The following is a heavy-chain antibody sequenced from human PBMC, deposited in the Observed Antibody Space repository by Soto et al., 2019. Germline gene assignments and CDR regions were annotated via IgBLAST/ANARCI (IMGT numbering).Heavy chain of an antibody. J-gene: IGHJ6*02. Sequence: PSETLSLTCAVAGGSISSSNWWRWVRQPPGKGLEWIGEIYHSGSTNYNPSLKSRVTISVDKSKNQFSLKLSSVTAADTAVYYCQSLKGGVTIFGVVTHYYYGMDAWGPGTTVTVSS. CDR1: GGSISSSNW. CDR2: IYHSGST. D-gene: IGHD3-3*01. V-gene: IGHV4-4*02. CDR3: QSLKGGVTIFGVVTHYYYGMDA.